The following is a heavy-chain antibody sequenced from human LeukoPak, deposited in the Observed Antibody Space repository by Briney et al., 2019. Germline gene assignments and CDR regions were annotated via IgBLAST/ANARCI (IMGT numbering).Heavy chain of an antibody. D-gene: IGHD6-6*01. CDR1: GFTFSSYE. V-gene: IGHV3-48*03. Sequence: GGSLRLSCAASGFTFSSYEMNWVRQAPGKGLEWVSYISSSGSTIYYADSVKGRFTISRDNAKNPLYLQMNSLRAEDTAVYYCARYSSSPAYFYWGQGTLVTVSS. CDR3: ARYSSSPAYFY. J-gene: IGHJ4*02. CDR2: ISSSGSTI.